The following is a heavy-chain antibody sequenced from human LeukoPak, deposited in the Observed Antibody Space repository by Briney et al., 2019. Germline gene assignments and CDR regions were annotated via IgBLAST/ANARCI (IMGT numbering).Heavy chain of an antibody. V-gene: IGHV3-30*04. D-gene: IGHD2-15*01. CDR1: GFTFSSYA. CDR3: ARGVVVVAASSWDYGMDV. J-gene: IGHJ6*02. Sequence: PGGSLRLSCAASGFTFSSYAMHWVRQAPGKGLEWVAVISYDGSNKYYADSVKGRFTISRDNSKNTLYLQMNSLRAEDTAVYYCARGVVVVAASSWDYGMDVWGQGTTVTVSS. CDR2: ISYDGSNK.